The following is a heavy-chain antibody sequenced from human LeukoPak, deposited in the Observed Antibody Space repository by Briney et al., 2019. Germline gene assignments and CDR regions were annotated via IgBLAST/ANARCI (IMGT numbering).Heavy chain of an antibody. Sequence: PGGSLRLSCAAPGVSFSNYGMHWVRQAPGKGVEWGAFRRNDGSIKYYADSVKGRFTISRDNSKNTLYLQMISLRAEDTAVYYCAKVDSSSWGLFDYWGQGTLVTVSA. V-gene: IGHV3-30*02. D-gene: IGHD6-13*01. CDR1: GVSFSNYG. CDR2: RRNDGSIK. CDR3: AKVDSSSWGLFDY. J-gene: IGHJ4*02.